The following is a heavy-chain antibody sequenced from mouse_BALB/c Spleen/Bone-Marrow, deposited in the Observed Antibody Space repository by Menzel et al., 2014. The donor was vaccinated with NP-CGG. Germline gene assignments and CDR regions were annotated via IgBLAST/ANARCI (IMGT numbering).Heavy chain of an antibody. CDR1: GFSLSRYN. V-gene: IGHV2-6-4*01. J-gene: IGHJ2*01. Sequence: QVQLKHSGPGLVAPSQGLSITCTVSGFSLSRYNVHWVRQPPGEGLEWLGMIWNGGSTDYNSALKSRLSISKDNSKSQVFLKMNSLQTDDTAMYYCARNYYGIPYYFDYWGQGTTLTVSS. CDR3: ARNYYGIPYYFDY. CDR2: IWNGGST. D-gene: IGHD1-1*01.